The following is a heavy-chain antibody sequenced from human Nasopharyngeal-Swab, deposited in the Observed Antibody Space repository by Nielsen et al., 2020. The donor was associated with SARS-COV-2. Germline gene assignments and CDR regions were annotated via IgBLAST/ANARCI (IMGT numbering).Heavy chain of an antibody. CDR3: ARVSGGYYDSSGYYYFDY. Sequence: GSLRLSCAVSGGSISSSNWWSWVRQPPGKGLEWIEEIYHSGSTNYNPSLKSRVTISVDKSKNQFSLKLSSVTAADTAVYYCARVSGGYYDSSGYYYFDYWGQGTLVTVSS. V-gene: IGHV4-4*02. CDR2: IYHSGST. J-gene: IGHJ4*02. D-gene: IGHD3-22*01. CDR1: GGSISSSNW.